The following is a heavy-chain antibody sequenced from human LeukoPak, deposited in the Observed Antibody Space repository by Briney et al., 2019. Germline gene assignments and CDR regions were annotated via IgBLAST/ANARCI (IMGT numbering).Heavy chain of an antibody. J-gene: IGHJ4*02. CDR1: GGSINNYY. D-gene: IGHD3-10*01. Sequence: SETLSLTCTVSGGSINNYYWSWIRQPPGKGLEWIGYIYYSGSTNYNPSLKSRVTISADTSKNQFSLKLSSVTAADTAVYYCARRGAYYGSGSYYPFDCWGQGTLVTVSS. CDR3: ARRGAYYGSGSYYPFDC. V-gene: IGHV4-59*08. CDR2: IYYSGST.